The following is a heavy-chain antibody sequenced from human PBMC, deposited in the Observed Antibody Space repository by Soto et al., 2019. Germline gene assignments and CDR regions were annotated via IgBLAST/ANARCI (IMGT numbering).Heavy chain of an antibody. J-gene: IGHJ5*02. CDR2: IYYSGST. CDR3: ARDGRYWSRTSCYWRWEPNNWCDP. V-gene: IGHV4-31*03. Sequence: QVQLQESGPGLVKPSQTLSLTCTVSGGSISSGGYYWSWIRQHPGKGLEWIGYIYYSGSTYYNPSLKSRVTISLDTSKNQFSRKLSSVTAADTAVCYCARDGRYWSRTSCYWRWEPNNWCDPWGQGTLVTVSS. CDR1: GGSISSGGYY. D-gene: IGHD2-2*01.